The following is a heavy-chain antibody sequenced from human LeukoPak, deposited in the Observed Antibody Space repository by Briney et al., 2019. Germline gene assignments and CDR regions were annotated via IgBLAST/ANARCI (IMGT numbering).Heavy chain of an antibody. Sequence: ASVKVSCKASGYTFTSYGISWVRQAPGQGLEWMGWISAYNGNTNYAQKLQGRVTMTTDTSMSTAYMELRSLRSDDTAVYYCARDGSSRTIFGVVANDAFDIWGQGTMVTVSS. J-gene: IGHJ3*02. CDR2: ISAYNGNT. V-gene: IGHV1-18*01. D-gene: IGHD3-3*01. CDR3: ARDGSSRTIFGVVANDAFDI. CDR1: GYTFTSYG.